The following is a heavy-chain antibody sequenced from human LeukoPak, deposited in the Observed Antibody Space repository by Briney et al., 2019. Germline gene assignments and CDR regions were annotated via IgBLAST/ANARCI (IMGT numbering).Heavy chain of an antibody. J-gene: IGHJ4*02. CDR2: IIPILGIA. Sequence: SVKVSCKASGGTFSSYAISWVRQAPGQGLGWMGRIIPILGIANYAQKFQGRVTITADKSTSTAYMELSSLRSEDTAVYYCARGRQQLTLDYWGQGTLVTVSS. D-gene: IGHD6-13*01. CDR1: GGTFSSYA. CDR3: ARGRQQLTLDY. V-gene: IGHV1-69*04.